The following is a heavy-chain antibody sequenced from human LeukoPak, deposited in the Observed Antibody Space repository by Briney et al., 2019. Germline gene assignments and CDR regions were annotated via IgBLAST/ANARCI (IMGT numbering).Heavy chain of an antibody. Sequence: LETLSLTCTVSGGSISSYYWSWIRQPPGKGLEWIGYIYYSGSTNYNPSLKSRVTISVDTSRNQFSLKLSSVTAADTAVYYCARVLAVAGTWGYYFDYWGQGTLVTVSS. CDR1: GGSISSYY. J-gene: IGHJ4*02. V-gene: IGHV4-59*01. D-gene: IGHD6-19*01. CDR3: ARVLAVAGTWGYYFDY. CDR2: IYYSGST.